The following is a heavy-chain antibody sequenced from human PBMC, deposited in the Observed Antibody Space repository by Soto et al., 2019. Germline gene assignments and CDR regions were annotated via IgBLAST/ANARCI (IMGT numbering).Heavy chain of an antibody. Sequence: SETLSLTCTVSGGSISSYYWSWIRQPPGKGLEWIGYIYYSGSTNYNPSIKSRVTISVDTSKNQFSLKLNSMTAADTAVYYCARHNYGSGSTYFDYWGQGTLVTVSS. J-gene: IGHJ4*02. D-gene: IGHD3-10*01. CDR3: ARHNYGSGSTYFDY. V-gene: IGHV4-59*08. CDR2: IYYSGST. CDR1: GGSISSYY.